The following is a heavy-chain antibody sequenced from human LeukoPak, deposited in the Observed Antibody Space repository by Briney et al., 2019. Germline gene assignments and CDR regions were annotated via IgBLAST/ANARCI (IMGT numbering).Heavy chain of an antibody. V-gene: IGHV3-74*01. CDR3: AKGDYGDCY. J-gene: IGHJ4*02. CDR1: GFTFSTYW. CDR2: ISSDGSNT. Sequence: PGGSLRLSCAVSGFTFSTYWMDWVRQAPGKGLVWVSRISSDGSNTAYADSVKGRFTISRDNSKNTVYMQMTSLRAEDTAVYYCAKGDYGDCYWGQGTLVTVSS. D-gene: IGHD4-17*01.